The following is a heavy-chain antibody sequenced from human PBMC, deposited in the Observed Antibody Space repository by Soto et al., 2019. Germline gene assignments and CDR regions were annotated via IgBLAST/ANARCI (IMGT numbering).Heavy chain of an antibody. CDR2: ISGSGGST. J-gene: IGHJ4*02. V-gene: IGHV3-23*01. CDR3: ANSFWEGFYCSGGSCYSVFDY. CDR1: GFTFSSYA. Sequence: GESLKISCAASGFTFSSYAMSWVRQAPGKGLEWVSAISGSGGSTYYADSVKGRFTISRDNSKNTLYLQMNSLRAEDTAVYYCANSFWEGFYCSGGSCYSVFDYWGQGTLVTVSS. D-gene: IGHD2-15*01.